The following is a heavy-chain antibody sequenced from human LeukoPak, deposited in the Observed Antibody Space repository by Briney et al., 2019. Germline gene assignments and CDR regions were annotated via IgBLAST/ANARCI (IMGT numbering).Heavy chain of an antibody. V-gene: IGHV4-39*01. D-gene: IGHD3-10*01. Sequence: SETLSLTCAVYGGSFSGYYWGWIRQPPGKGLEWIGSIYYSGTTFYNPSLKSRLTISVDTSRDQFSLKLSSVTAADTAVYYCASYGSGNYRFFDSWGQGTLVTVSS. CDR2: IYYSGTT. CDR1: GGSFSGYY. CDR3: ASYGSGNYRFFDS. J-gene: IGHJ4*02.